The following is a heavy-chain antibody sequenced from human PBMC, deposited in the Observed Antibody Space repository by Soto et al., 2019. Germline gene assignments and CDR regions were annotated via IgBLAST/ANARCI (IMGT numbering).Heavy chain of an antibody. CDR2: INAGNGNT. Sequence: ASVKVSCKASGYTFTSYAMHWGRQAPGQRLEWMGWINAGNGNTRYSQKFQGRVTITRDTSASTAYMELSSLRSEDTAVYYCASHIAARPGAFDIWGQGTMVTVSS. CDR1: GYTFTSYA. CDR3: ASHIAARPGAFDI. D-gene: IGHD6-6*01. J-gene: IGHJ3*02. V-gene: IGHV1-3*01.